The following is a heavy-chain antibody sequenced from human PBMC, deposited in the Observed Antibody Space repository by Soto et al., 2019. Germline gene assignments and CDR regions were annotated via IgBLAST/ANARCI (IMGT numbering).Heavy chain of an antibody. CDR3: ARDMGNSSSWRGWFDP. D-gene: IGHD6-13*01. CDR1: GYTFTGYY. J-gene: IGHJ5*02. V-gene: IGHV1-2*04. Sequence: ASVKVSCKASGYTFTGYYMHWVRQAPGQGLEWMGWINPNSGGTNYAQKFQGWVTMTRDTSISTAYMELSRLRSDDTAVYYCARDMGNSSSWRGWFDPWGQGTLVTVSS. CDR2: INPNSGGT.